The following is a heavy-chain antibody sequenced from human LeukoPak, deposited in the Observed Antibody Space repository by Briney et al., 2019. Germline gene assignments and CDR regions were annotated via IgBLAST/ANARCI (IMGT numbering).Heavy chain of an antibody. CDR3: AKSPDGGDY. V-gene: IGHV3-15*01. CDR2: IKNKTNGGTT. J-gene: IGHJ4*02. D-gene: IGHD3-16*01. CDR1: GFTFSSAW. Sequence: PGGSLRLSCAASGFTFSSAWMTWVRQAPGKGLEWVGHIKNKTNGGTTDYAAPVKGRFIISRDDSKNTLYLQMNSLRAEDTAVYYCAKSPDGGDYWGQGTLVTVSS.